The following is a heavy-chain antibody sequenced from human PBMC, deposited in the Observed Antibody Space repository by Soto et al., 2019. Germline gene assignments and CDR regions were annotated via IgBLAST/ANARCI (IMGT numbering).Heavy chain of an antibody. CDR2: IYYSGST. J-gene: IGHJ5*02. CDR1: GCSIPSYY. D-gene: IGHD3-9*01. V-gene: IGHV4-59*08. Sequence: PSETLSLTCTVAGCSIPSYYWTWNREPPGTGLEWIGYIYYSGSTNYNPPLKSRVTISVDTSKNQFSLKLSSVTAADTAVYYCARHKDILTGYVTGWFDPWGQGTLVTVS. CDR3: ARHKDILTGYVTGWFDP.